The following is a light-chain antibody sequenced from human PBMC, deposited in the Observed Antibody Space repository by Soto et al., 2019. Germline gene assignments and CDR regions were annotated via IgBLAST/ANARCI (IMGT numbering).Light chain of an antibody. CDR1: TIGLVGYNY. CDR2: EVT. V-gene: IGLV2-8*01. J-gene: IGLJ3*02. Sequence: QSALTQPPSASGSPGQSVTISCTGATIGLVGYNYVSWYQQHPGKAPKLIIYEVTKRPSGVPDRFSGSKSGDTASLTVSGLQAADEADYYCSSYVGSNNLEFGGGTKLTVL. CDR3: SSYVGSNNLE.